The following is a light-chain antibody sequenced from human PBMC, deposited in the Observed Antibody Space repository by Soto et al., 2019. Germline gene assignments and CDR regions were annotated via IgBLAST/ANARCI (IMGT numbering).Light chain of an antibody. CDR3: QHYNSYSEA. CDR1: QSISDY. Sequence: DIQMTQSPSSLCASVGYRVTITCRASQSISDYLNWYQQQPGNAPKLLIYAASSLQSGVPSRFSGSGSGTEFPLTISSLQPDDFATYYCQHYNSYSEAFGQGTKVDIK. J-gene: IGKJ1*01. CDR2: AAS. V-gene: IGKV1-5*01.